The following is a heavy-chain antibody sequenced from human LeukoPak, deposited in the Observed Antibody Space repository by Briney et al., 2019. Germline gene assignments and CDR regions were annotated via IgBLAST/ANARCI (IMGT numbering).Heavy chain of an antibody. CDR1: GYTFTGYY. Sequence: VSVKVSCKASGYTFTGYYMHWVRQAPGQGLEWVGWINPNSGGTYYTQKFQGRVTMTRDTSISTAYMELSSLRSDDTAVYYCARGGYSGTEKPNDYWGQGTLVTVSS. CDR3: ARGGYSGTEKPNDY. V-gene: IGHV1-2*02. D-gene: IGHD1-26*01. CDR2: INPNSGGT. J-gene: IGHJ4*02.